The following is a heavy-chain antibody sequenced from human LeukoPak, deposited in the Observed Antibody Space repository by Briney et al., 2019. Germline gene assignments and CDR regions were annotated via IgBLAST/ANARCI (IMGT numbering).Heavy chain of an antibody. J-gene: IGHJ4*02. Sequence: GGSLRLSCTASGFTFSGYNMKWVRQAPGKGLEWVSHISGTSKTINYADSVKGRFTISRDNAKNSLYLQMNSLRAEDTAVYYCLGGTGWIFDYWGQGTLVTVSS. CDR2: ISGTSKTI. CDR3: LGGTGWIFDY. D-gene: IGHD6-19*01. V-gene: IGHV3-48*01. CDR1: GFTFSGYN.